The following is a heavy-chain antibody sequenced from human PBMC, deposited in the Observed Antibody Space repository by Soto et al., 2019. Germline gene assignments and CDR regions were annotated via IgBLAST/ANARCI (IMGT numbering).Heavy chain of an antibody. J-gene: IGHJ4*01. V-gene: IGHV1-46*01. CDR1: GYTFTSYY. Sequence: ASVKVSCKASGYTFTSYYMHWVRQAPGQGLEWMGIINPSGGSTSYAQKFQGRVTMTRDTSTSTVYMELSSLRSEDTAVYYCARDHTYYYGSGSSFSSVFGNHTESDFDYWG. D-gene: IGHD3-10*01. CDR3: ARDHTYYYGSGSSFSSVFGNHTESDFDY. CDR2: INPSGGST.